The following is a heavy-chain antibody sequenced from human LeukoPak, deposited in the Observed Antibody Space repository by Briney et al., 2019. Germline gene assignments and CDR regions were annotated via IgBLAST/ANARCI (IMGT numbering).Heavy chain of an antibody. CDR1: GGTFSSYA. V-gene: IGHV1-69*05. CDR3: ARGFRGKFPLRYYMDV. D-gene: IGHD2-21*01. CDR2: IIPIFGTA. Sequence: SVKVSCKASGGTFSSYAISWVRQAPGQGLEWMGGIIPIFGTANYAQKFQGRVTITTDESTSTAYMELSSLRSEDTAVYYCARGFRGKFPLRYYMDVWGKGTTVTVSS. J-gene: IGHJ6*03.